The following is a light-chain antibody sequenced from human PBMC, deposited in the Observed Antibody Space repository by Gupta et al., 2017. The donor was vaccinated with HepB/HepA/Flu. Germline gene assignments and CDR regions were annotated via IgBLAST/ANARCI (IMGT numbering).Light chain of an antibody. CDR2: DAS. V-gene: IGKV3-11*01. J-gene: IGKJ1*01. CDR1: QSVSSN. CDR3: QHRSNWPRT. Sequence: EIVLTQSPGTLSLSPGERGTLSCRASQSVSSNLAWYQQKPVQAPRLLIYDASNRVTGIAARFSGSGSGTDFTLTISSLEPEDFAVYYCQHRSNWPRTFGQGTKVEIK.